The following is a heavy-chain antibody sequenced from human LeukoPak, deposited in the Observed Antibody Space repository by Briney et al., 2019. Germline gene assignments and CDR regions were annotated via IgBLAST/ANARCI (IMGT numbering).Heavy chain of an antibody. D-gene: IGHD1-14*01. V-gene: IGHV4-4*02. J-gene: IGHJ3*01. CDR2: IYHSGST. Sequence: PSGTLSLICAVSGGSINTDFWWNWVRQPPGKGLEWIGEIYHSGSTSSHPSLKSRVAISVDESQNQFSLTLTSVTAADTAVYYCARMTSITSRAFDVWGQGTLVTVSS. CDR1: GGSINTDFW. CDR3: ARMTSITSRAFDV.